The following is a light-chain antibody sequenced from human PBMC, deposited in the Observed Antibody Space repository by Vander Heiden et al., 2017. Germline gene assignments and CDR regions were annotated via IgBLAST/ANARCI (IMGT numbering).Light chain of an antibody. CDR1: NIGTKS. J-gene: IGLJ2*01. Sequence: SYVLTQPPSVSVAPGQTASITCGGNNIGTKSVQWYQQKAGQAPVMVVYDYSDRPSGIPERFSGSNSANTATLTISRVEADEEADYYCQVWDSGTDHVVFGGGTKLTVL. CDR3: QVWDSGTDHVV. V-gene: IGLV3-21*02. CDR2: DYS.